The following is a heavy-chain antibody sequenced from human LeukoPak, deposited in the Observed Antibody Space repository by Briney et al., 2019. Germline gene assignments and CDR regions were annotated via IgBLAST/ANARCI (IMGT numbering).Heavy chain of an antibody. J-gene: IGHJ4*02. CDR2: ISAYNGNK. Sequence: GASVKVSCKASGYTFTSCGISWVRQAAGQGLAGMGWISAYNGNKNYAQQLQGRVTMTTDKSTSTAYMALRSLRSDDTAVYYCARVRGYYDSSGPRDYWGQGTLVTVSS. CDR3: ARVRGYYDSSGPRDY. V-gene: IGHV1-18*01. CDR1: GYTFTSCG. D-gene: IGHD3-22*01.